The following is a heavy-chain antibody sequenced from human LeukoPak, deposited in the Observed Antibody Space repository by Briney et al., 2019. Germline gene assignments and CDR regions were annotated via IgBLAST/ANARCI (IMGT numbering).Heavy chain of an antibody. CDR2: ISGSGVI. J-gene: IGHJ6*03. CDR1: GGPITTYY. D-gene: IGHD3-10*01. V-gene: IGHV4-4*07. Sequence: SETLSLTCTVSGGPITTYYLSWIRQSAGMGLEWIGRISGSGVITYNPSLKSRVILSLDTSNNHFSLKLISVTAADTAVYYCARDVVRGVNVAKNYMDVWGKGTTVTVSS. CDR3: ARDVVRGVNVAKNYMDV.